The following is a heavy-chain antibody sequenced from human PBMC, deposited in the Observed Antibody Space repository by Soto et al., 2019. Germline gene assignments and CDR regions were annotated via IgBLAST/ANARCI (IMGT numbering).Heavy chain of an antibody. J-gene: IGHJ6*02. CDR1: GGSISSSNW. CDR2: IYYSGNT. D-gene: IGHD3-9*01. V-gene: IGHV4-4*02. CDR3: ASGYDILTGYPRGDYYGMDV. Sequence: SSETLSLTCAVSGGSISSSNWWSWVRQPPGKGLEWIGDIYYSGNTNANPSLKSRVTISVDTSKNQFSLKLSSVTAADTAVYYCASGYDILTGYPRGDYYGMDVWGQGTTVTVS.